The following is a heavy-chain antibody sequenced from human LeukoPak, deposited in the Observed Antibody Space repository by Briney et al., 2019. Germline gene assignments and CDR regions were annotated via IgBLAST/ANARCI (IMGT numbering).Heavy chain of an antibody. Sequence: GESLKISCKGSGYXFTSYWISWVRQMPGKGLEWMGRIDPSDSYTNYSPSFQGHVTISADKSISTAYLQWSSLKASDTAMYYCARHYHKVAGEFDYWGQGTLVTVSS. V-gene: IGHV5-10-1*01. CDR2: IDPSDSYT. CDR1: GYXFTSYW. D-gene: IGHD6-19*01. CDR3: ARHYHKVAGEFDY. J-gene: IGHJ4*02.